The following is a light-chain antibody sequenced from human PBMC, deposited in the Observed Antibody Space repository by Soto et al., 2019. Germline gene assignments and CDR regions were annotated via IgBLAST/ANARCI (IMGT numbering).Light chain of an antibody. Sequence: QSALTQPPSASGSPGQSVTISCAGTSSDVGGYNFVSWYQQHPGKVPKLMIYEVINRPSGVPDRFSGSKSGNTASLTVSGLHAEDEADYYCSAYSGSDNFVVFGGGTKVTGL. CDR2: EVI. J-gene: IGLJ2*01. CDR3: SAYSGSDNFVV. V-gene: IGLV2-8*01. CDR1: SSDVGGYNF.